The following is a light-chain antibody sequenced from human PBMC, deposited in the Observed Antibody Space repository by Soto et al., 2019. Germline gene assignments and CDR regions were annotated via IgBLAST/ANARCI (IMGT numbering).Light chain of an antibody. CDR3: QQYGSSLFT. J-gene: IGKJ3*01. Sequence: EIVLTQSPGTLSLSPGERATLSCRASQSVSSSYLAWYQQKPGQAPRLPSYGASSRATGIPDRFSGSGSGTDFTLTISRLEPEDFAVYDCQQYGSSLFTFGPGTKVDIK. CDR1: QSVSSSY. CDR2: GAS. V-gene: IGKV3-20*01.